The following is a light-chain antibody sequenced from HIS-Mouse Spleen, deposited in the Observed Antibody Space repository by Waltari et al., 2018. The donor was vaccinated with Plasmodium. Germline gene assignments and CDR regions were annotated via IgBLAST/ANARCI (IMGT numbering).Light chain of an antibody. V-gene: IGLV2-23*01. CDR1: SSDVGSYNL. J-gene: IGLJ1*01. CDR2: EGS. Sequence: QSALTQPASVSGSPGQSTTISCTGTSSDVGSYNLVSLYQQHPGKAPKRMIYEGSKRPSGVSNRFSGSKSGNTASLTISGLQAEDEADYYCCSYAGSSTYVFGTGTKVTVL. CDR3: CSYAGSSTYV.